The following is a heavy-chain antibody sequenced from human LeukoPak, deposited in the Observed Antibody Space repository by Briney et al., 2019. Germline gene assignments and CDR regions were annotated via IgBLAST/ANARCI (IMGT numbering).Heavy chain of an antibody. V-gene: IGHV3-33*01. D-gene: IGHD2-15*01. Sequence: GGSLRLSCAAFGYSFSAYGLHWVRQAPGKGLEWVAVIWYHGNKRDYIDSVKGRFTISKDDSKNMLYLQMNGLRAEDSAIYYCARDGGIGIDYWGQGILVTVSS. J-gene: IGHJ4*02. CDR1: GYSFSAYG. CDR2: IWYHGNKR. CDR3: ARDGGIGIDY.